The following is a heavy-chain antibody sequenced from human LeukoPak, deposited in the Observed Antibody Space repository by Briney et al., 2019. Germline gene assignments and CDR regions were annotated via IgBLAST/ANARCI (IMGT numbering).Heavy chain of an antibody. CDR2: NHSATT. D-gene: IGHD3-22*01. CDR3: ARGSIRGSSGRYYFDY. V-gene: IGHV4-34*01. J-gene: IGHJ4*02. Sequence: NHSATTNYNPSLTRRLTLSVDTSKNQFSLKLSSVTPADTAVYYCARGSIRGSSGRYYFDYWGQGTLVTVSP.